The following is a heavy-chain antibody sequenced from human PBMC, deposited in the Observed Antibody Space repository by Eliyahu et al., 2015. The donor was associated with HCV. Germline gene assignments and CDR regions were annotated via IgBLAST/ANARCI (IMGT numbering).Heavy chain of an antibody. V-gene: IGHV3-30*03. CDR1: XFTFSSYG. CDR2: ISYDGSNK. J-gene: IGHJ5*02. D-gene: IGHD1-26*01. Sequence: QVQLVESGGGVVQPGRSLXRXCAAXXFTFSSYGXHWVRQAPGKGLGWVAVISYDGSNKYYADSVKGRFTISRDNSKNTLYLQMNSLRAEDTAVYYCARKRAVGGWFDPWGQGTLVTVSS. CDR3: ARKRAVGGWFDP.